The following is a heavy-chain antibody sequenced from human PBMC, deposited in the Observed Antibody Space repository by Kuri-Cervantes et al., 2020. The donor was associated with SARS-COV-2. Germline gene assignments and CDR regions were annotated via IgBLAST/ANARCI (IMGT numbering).Heavy chain of an antibody. CDR1: GHTFTGYY. Sequence: ASVKVSCKASGHTFTGYYMHWVRQAPGQGLEWMGWINPNSGGTNYAQKFQGRVTMTRDTSISTAYMELSRLRSADTALYYCARDFSGVYDITGERDVFDVWGQGTMVTVSS. CDR3: ARDFSGVYDITGERDVFDV. V-gene: IGHV1-2*02. J-gene: IGHJ3*01. CDR2: INPNSGGT. D-gene: IGHD2-8*01.